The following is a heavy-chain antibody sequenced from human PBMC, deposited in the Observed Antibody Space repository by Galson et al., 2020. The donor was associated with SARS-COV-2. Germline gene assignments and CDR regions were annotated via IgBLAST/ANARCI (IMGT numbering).Heavy chain of an antibody. CDR2: IDWDDDK. V-gene: IGHV2-70*11. D-gene: IGHD4-4*01. Sequence: EYGPTLVKPTQTLTLTCTFSGFSLSTSGMCVSWIRQPPGKALEWLARIDWDDDKYYSTSLKTRLTISKDTSKNQVVLTMTNMDPVDTATYYCARSPTVTTGMGYYYYYGMDVWGQGTTVTVSS. J-gene: IGHJ6*02. CDR1: GFSLSTSGMC. CDR3: ARSPTVTTGMGYYYYYGMDV.